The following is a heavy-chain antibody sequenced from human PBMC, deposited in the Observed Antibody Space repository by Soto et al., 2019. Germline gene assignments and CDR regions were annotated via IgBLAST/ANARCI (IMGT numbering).Heavy chain of an antibody. D-gene: IGHD2-15*01. CDR1: GGTFSSYA. J-gene: IGHJ2*01. CDR3: ARGSGVAATDWYFDL. CDR2: LIPIFGTA. Sequence: QVQLVQSGAEVKKPGSSVKVSCKASGGTFSSYAISWVRQAPGQGLEWMGGLIPIFGTANYAQKFQGRVTITADEYTSTACMELSSRRSEDTAVYYCARGSGVAATDWYFDLWGRGTLVTVSS. V-gene: IGHV1-69*01.